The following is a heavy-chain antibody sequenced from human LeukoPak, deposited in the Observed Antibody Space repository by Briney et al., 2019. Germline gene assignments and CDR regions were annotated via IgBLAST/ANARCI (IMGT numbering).Heavy chain of an antibody. CDR3: ARGYYDILTGYYPFDY. CDR2: INHSGST. J-gene: IGHJ4*02. CDR1: GGSFSGYY. D-gene: IGHD3-9*01. V-gene: IGHV4-34*01. Sequence: SETLSLTCAVYGGSFSGYYWSWIRQPPGKGLEWIGEINHSGSTNYNPSLKSRVTISVDTSKNQFSLKLSSVTAADTAVHYCARGYYDILTGYYPFDYWGQGTLVTVSS.